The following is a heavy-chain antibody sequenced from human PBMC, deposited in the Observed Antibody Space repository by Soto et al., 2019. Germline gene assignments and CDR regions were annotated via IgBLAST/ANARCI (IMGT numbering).Heavy chain of an antibody. CDR1: GGSVSSGSYY. J-gene: IGHJ4*02. CDR3: AREGGESSDGLYYFDS. CDR2: IYYTGNT. V-gene: IGHV4-31*03. D-gene: IGHD3-16*01. Sequence: PSETLSLTCTVSGGSVSSGSYYWSWIRQHPGRGLEWIGYIYYTGNTDYNPSLKSRLAISIDTSKNQFSLKLSSVTAADTAVYFCAREGGESSDGLYYFDSWGQGSLVTVSS.